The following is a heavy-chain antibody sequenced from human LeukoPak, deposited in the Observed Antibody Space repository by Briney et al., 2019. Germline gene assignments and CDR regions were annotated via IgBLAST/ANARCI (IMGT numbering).Heavy chain of an antibody. Sequence: PGGSLRLSRAASGFSFSSYDMYWVRQAPGKGLEWVSIISYDGSDKDYADSVKGRFTISRDNSKNTLYLQMNSLRAEDTAVYYCAKDSYSRSPNSWLDPWGQGTLVTVSS. CDR1: GFSFSSYD. V-gene: IGHV3-30*18. D-gene: IGHD3-22*01. CDR2: ISYDGSDK. J-gene: IGHJ5*02. CDR3: AKDSYSRSPNSWLDP.